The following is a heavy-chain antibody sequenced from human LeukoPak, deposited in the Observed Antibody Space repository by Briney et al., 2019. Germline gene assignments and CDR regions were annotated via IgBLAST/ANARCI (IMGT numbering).Heavy chain of an antibody. CDR1: GFTFSDYY. CDR3: ARRRIAVAGAYYFDY. D-gene: IGHD6-19*01. Sequence: PGGSLRLSCAASGFTFSDYYMSWIRQAPGKGLKWVSYISSSGSTIYYADSVKGRFTISRDNAKNSLYLQMNSLRAEDTAVYYCARRRIAVAGAYYFDYWGQGTLVTVSS. J-gene: IGHJ4*02. V-gene: IGHV3-11*04. CDR2: ISSSGSTI.